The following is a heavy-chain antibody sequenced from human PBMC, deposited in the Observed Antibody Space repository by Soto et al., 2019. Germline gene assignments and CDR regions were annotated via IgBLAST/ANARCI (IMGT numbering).Heavy chain of an antibody. V-gene: IGHV4-59*12. CDR3: ARIGKFYYYDTTGLPFDP. D-gene: IGHD3-22*01. CDR1: CGSISSYY. Sequence: SETLSLTCTVSCGSISSYYWSWIRQPPGKGLEWIGYIYYSGSTNYNPSLKSRVTLSIDKSNNQFSLTLTSVTAADTAVYFCARIGKFYYYDTTGLPFDPWGPGILVSVSS. CDR2: IYYSGST. J-gene: IGHJ5*02.